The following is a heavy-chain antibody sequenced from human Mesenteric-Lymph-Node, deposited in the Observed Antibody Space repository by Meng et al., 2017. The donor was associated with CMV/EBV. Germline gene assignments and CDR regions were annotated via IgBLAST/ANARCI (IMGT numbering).Heavy chain of an antibody. CDR1: WDMSSRKNDA. CDR2: TYYRSESYN. CDR3: AYFGDLPPLW. J-gene: IGHJ4*02. V-gene: IGHV6-1*01. D-gene: IGHD3-16*01. Sequence: HPQQSWPILVQSSQTLSGTHTVSWDMSSRKNDAENWIMQSPSICLEWLGRTYYRSESYNNYAVSVKSRISFNLDTSKNQLSLHLNFVTPEDTAVYYCAYFGDLPPLWWGQGTLVTVSS.